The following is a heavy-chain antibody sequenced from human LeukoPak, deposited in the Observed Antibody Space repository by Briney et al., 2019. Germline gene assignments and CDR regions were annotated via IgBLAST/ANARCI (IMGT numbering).Heavy chain of an antibody. V-gene: IGHV4-59*01. CDR2: IYYSGST. Sequence: SEALSLTCTVSGGSISSYYWSWIRQPPGKGLEWSGYIYYSGSTNYNPSLKSRVTISVDTSKNQFSLKLSSVTAADTAVYYCARDKARGSPPQDYYYGMDVWGQGTTVTVSS. CDR1: GGSISSYY. D-gene: IGHD3-10*01. CDR3: ARDKARGSPPQDYYYGMDV. J-gene: IGHJ6*02.